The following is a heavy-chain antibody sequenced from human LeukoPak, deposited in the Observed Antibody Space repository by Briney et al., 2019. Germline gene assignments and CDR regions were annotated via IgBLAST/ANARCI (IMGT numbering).Heavy chain of an antibody. J-gene: IGHJ3*02. CDR3: ARLDPTRYYGSGSYRRGAFDI. CDR1: GYSFTSYW. D-gene: IGHD3-10*01. CDR2: IYPGDSDT. V-gene: IGHV5-51*01. Sequence: KCGESLKISCKGSGYSFTSYWIGWVRQMPGKGLGWMGIIYPGDSDTRYSPSFQGQVTISADKSISTAYLQWSSLKASDTAMYYCARLDPTRYYGSGSYRRGAFDIWGQGTMVTVSS.